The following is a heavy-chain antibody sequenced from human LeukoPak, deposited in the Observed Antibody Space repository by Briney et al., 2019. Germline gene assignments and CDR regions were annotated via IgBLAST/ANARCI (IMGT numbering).Heavy chain of an antibody. Sequence: GGSLRLSCAASGFTFSSYSMNWVRQAPGKGLEWVSSISSSSSYIYYADSVKGRFTISRDNAKNSLYLQMNSLRAEDTAVYYCARDPRPGNYMDVWGKGTTVTVSS. D-gene: IGHD3-10*01. J-gene: IGHJ6*03. CDR2: ISSSSSYI. V-gene: IGHV3-21*01. CDR3: ARDPRPGNYMDV. CDR1: GFTFSSYS.